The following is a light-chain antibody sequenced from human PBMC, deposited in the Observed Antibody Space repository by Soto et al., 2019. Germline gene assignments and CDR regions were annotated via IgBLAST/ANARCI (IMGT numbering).Light chain of an antibody. J-gene: IGKJ2*01. CDR3: QQSYRSPYT. Sequence: IQLTQSPSSLSASVGDRVTVTCRASQSINIYLNWYQQKPGKAPTLLIYGASTLQSGVPSRFIGGGSRTDFTLTISSLQTEDFATYYCQQSYRSPYTFGQGTKLEI. CDR2: GAS. V-gene: IGKV1-39*01. CDR1: QSINIY.